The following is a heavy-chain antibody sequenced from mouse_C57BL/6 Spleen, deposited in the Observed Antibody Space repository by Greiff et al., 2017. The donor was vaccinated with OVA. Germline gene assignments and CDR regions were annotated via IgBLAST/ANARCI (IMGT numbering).Heavy chain of an antibody. CDR2: INPSNGGT. CDR3: ARAHYYGSSYNWYFDV. Sequence: QVQLKQPGTELVKPGASVKLSCKASGYTFTSYWMHWVKQRPGQGLEWIGNINPSNGGTNYNEKFKSKATLTVDNSSSTAYMQLSSLTSEDSAVYYCARAHYYGSSYNWYFDVWGTGTTVTVSS. J-gene: IGHJ1*03. CDR1: GYTFTSYW. V-gene: IGHV1-53*01. D-gene: IGHD1-1*01.